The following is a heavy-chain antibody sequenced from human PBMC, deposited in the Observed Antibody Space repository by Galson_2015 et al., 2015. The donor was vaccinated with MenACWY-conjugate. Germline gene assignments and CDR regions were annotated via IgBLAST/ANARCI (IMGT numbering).Heavy chain of an antibody. Sequence: SLRLSCAASGFTFSDYYMSWIRQAPGKGLEWVSYISSSSSYTNCADSVKGRFTISRDNAKNSLYLQMNSLRAEDTAVYYCARVGISGSYYWGQGTLVTVSS. D-gene: IGHD1-26*01. CDR2: ISSSSSYT. CDR1: GFTFSDYY. J-gene: IGHJ4*02. CDR3: ARVGISGSYY. V-gene: IGHV3-11*06.